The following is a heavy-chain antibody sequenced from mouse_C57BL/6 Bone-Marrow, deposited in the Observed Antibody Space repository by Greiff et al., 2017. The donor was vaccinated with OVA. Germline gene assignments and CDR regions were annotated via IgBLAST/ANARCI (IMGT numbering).Heavy chain of an antibody. V-gene: IGHV1-15*01. D-gene: IGHD1-1*01. J-gene: IGHJ2*01. CDR2: IDPETGGT. CDR3: YYCSRRDFDY. CDR1: GYTFTDYE. Sequence: VKLMESGAELVRPGASVTLSCKASGYTFTDYEMHWVKQTPVHGLEWIGAIDPETGGTAYNQKFKGKAILTADKSSSTAYMELRSLTSEDSAVYPNYYCSRRDFDYWGQGTTLTVSS.